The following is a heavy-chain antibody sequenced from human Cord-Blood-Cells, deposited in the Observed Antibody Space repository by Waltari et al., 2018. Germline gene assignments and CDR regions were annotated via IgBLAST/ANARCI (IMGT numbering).Heavy chain of an antibody. D-gene: IGHD4-17*01. Sequence: QRQLQESGPGLVKPSETLSLTCTVSGGSISSSSYYWGLIRQPPGKGLEWIGSIYYSGTTYDAPSPKSVVPISVDPSKNQCSLRLSAVTAADTAVYYCAHEGDYVYWGQGTLVTVSS. J-gene: IGHJ4*02. CDR3: AHEGDYVY. CDR2: IYYSGTT. CDR1: GGSISSSSYY. V-gene: IGHV4-39*01.